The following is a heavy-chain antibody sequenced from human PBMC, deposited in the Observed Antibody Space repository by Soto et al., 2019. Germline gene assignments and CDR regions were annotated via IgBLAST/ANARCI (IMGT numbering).Heavy chain of an antibody. D-gene: IGHD5-18*01. V-gene: IGHV4-30-4*01. CDR1: GGSISSGDYY. CDR2: IYYSGST. CDR3: GRDSRTAMAYFDD. Sequence: PSETLSLTCAVYGGSISSGDYYWSWIRQPPGKGLEGIGYIYYSGSTYYNPSLKGRVTIAVDTSKTQFSLKLSSVTDADTAVYYCGRDSRTAMAYFDDWGQGTLVTVSS. J-gene: IGHJ4*02.